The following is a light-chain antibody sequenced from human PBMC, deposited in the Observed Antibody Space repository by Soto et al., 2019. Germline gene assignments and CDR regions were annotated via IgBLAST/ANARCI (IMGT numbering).Light chain of an antibody. Sequence: EIVLTQSPATLSLSPGERATLSRRASQSVNSYLAWYQQKPGQAPRLLIYDASNRATGIPARFSGSGSGTDFTLTISSLEPEDFAVYYCQQRSNWPPSTFGQGTKLEIK. CDR2: DAS. V-gene: IGKV3-11*01. CDR1: QSVNSY. CDR3: QQRSNWPPST. J-gene: IGKJ2*01.